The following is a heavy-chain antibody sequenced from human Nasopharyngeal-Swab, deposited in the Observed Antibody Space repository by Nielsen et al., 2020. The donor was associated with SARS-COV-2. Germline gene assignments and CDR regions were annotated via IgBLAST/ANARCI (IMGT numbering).Heavy chain of an antibody. CDR2: IKQDGSEK. CDR3: ARERGGSYSLPEESFDY. CDR1: GFTSSSYW. Sequence: GGSLRLSCAASGFTSSSYWMSWVRQAPGKGLEWVANIKQDGSEKYYVDSVKGRFTISRDNAKNSLYLQMNSLRAEDTAVYYCARERGGSYSLPEESFDYWGQGTLVTVSS. V-gene: IGHV3-7*01. J-gene: IGHJ4*02. D-gene: IGHD1-26*01.